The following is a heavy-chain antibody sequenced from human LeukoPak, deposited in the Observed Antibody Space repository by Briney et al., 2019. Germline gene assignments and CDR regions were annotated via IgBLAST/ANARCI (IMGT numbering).Heavy chain of an antibody. D-gene: IGHD3-22*01. CDR3: TTEYYYDSSGLFDY. J-gene: IGHJ4*02. CDR1: RFSFSSAW. V-gene: IGHV3-15*01. Sequence: PGGSLKLSCVDSRFSFSSAWMSWVRQAPGKGPEWVGRIKKKADGGTTDYAAPVKGRFTISRDDSKNTLYLQMNSLKTEDTAVYYCTTEYYYDSSGLFDYWGQGTLVTVSS. CDR2: IKKKADGGTT.